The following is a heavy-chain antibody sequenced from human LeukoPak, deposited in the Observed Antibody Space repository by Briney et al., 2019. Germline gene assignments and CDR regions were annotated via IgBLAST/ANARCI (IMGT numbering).Heavy chain of an antibody. CDR2: INPNSGST. J-gene: IGHJ4*02. V-gene: IGHV1-46*01. D-gene: IGHD3-22*01. CDR3: ARDYYDSSGYDGGDY. CDR1: GYTFTGYY. Sequence: GASVKVSCKASGYTFTGYYMHWVRQAPGQGLEWMGWINPNSGSTSYAQKFQGRVTMTRDTSTSTVYMELSSLRSEDTAVYYCARDYYDSSGYDGGDYWGQGTLVTVSS.